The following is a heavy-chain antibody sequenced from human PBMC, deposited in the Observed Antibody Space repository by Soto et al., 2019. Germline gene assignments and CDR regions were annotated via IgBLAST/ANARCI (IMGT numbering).Heavy chain of an antibody. CDR1: GGTFSNYA. CDR2: VIPVSGTP. Sequence: QVQLVQSGAEVKKPGSSVKVSCKASGGTFSNYAICWVRQAPGQGLEWMGGVIPVSGTPKYAQKFQDRVLITADKSTSTAYMELTSLTSEDTAVYFSARDRGSGSYYSVSDYWYFDLWGRGTLVTVSS. D-gene: IGHD1-26*01. V-gene: IGHV1-69*06. CDR3: ARDRGSGSYYSVSDYWYFDL. J-gene: IGHJ2*01.